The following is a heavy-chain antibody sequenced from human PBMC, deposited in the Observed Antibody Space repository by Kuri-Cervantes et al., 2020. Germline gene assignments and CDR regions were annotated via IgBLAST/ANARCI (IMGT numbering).Heavy chain of an antibody. CDR3: ARGPGYCSSTSCYSGMDV. CDR1: GFSFSGYY. D-gene: IGHD2-2*01. V-gene: IGHV3-11*01. CDR2: ISGTGRTK. Sequence: GGSLRLSCVASGFSFSGYYMNWIRQAPGKGPEWISQISGTGRTKYYADSVKGRFVISRDNAQNSFYLQMNTLRAGDTAVYYCARGPGYCSSTSCYSGMDVWGQGTTVTVSS. J-gene: IGHJ6*02.